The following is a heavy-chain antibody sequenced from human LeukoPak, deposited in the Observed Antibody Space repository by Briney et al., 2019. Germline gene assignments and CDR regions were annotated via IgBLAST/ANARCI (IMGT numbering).Heavy chain of an antibody. CDR3: ARDRITMVRGPGAPPPLFGMDV. CDR1: GGSISTYY. D-gene: IGHD3-10*01. V-gene: IGHV4-34*01. J-gene: IGHJ6*02. CDR2: INHSGTT. Sequence: PSETLSLTCTISGGSISTYYWNWIRQSPGKGLEWIGEINHSGTTNYNPSLKNRVTMSVDTSKNQFSLKLNSVTAADTAVYYCARDRITMVRGPGAPPPLFGMDVWGQGTTVTVSS.